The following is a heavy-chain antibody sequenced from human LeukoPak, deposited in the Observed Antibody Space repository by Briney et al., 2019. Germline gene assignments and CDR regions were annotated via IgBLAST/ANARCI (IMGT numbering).Heavy chain of an antibody. D-gene: IGHD5-18*01. Sequence: ASVKVSCKASGYTLIGYYLNWVRQAPGQGLEWMGWINPNSGDTDHAQRFQGRVTMTRDTSISTAYMELSRMRSDDTAVYYCARLVDTAMVADYWGQGTLVTVSS. J-gene: IGHJ4*02. CDR2: INPNSGDT. V-gene: IGHV1-2*02. CDR1: GYTLIGYY. CDR3: ARLVDTAMVADY.